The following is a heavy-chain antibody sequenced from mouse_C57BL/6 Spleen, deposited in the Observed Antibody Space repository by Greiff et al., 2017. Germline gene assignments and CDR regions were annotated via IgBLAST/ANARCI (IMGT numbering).Heavy chain of an antibody. CDR3: ARIGGLREDY. CDR2: IDPSDSYT. V-gene: IGHV1-50*01. J-gene: IGHJ4*01. CDR1: GYTFTSYW. Sequence: QVQLQQPGAELVKPGASVKLSCKASGYTFTSYWMQWVKQRPGQGLEWIGEIDPSDSYTNYNQKFKGKATLTVDTSSSTAYMQLSSLTSEDSAVYYCARIGGLREDYWGQGTSVTVSS. D-gene: IGHD1-1*02.